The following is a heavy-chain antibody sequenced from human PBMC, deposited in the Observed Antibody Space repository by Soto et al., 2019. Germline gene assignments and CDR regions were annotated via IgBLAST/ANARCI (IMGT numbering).Heavy chain of an antibody. Sequence: QVQLQESGPGRVKPSGTLSLTCAVSGGFISGSNWWSWVRQPPGKGLEWIGDIYHSGITNYNPSLNSRVTISVDKSKTPFSLNLSSVTAADTAVYYWAGSSGTYSFDYWGQGTLVTVSS. CDR2: IYHSGIT. J-gene: IGHJ4*02. CDR3: AGSSGTYSFDY. CDR1: GGFISGSNW. V-gene: IGHV4-4*02. D-gene: IGHD1-26*01.